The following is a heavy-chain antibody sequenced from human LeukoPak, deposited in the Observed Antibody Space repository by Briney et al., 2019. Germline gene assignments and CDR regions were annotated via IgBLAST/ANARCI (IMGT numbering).Heavy chain of an antibody. CDR3: ARVVDTAILTLDAFII. J-gene: IGHJ3*02. Sequence: SLTLSLTCTVSGGSISSGSYYWNWIRQPAGKGLEWIGRIYTSGSTDYNPSLKSRVTVSVDTSKNQFSLKLRSVTAADTAVYYCARVVDTAILTLDAFIIWGQGTMVTVSS. V-gene: IGHV4-61*02. CDR2: IYTSGST. D-gene: IGHD5-18*01. CDR1: GGSISSGSYY.